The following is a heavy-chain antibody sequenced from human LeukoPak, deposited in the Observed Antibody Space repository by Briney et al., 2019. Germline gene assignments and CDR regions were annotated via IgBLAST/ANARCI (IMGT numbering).Heavy chain of an antibody. Sequence: SETLSLTCTVSGGSISSSSYYWGWIRQPPGKGLEWIGSIYYSGSTYYNPSLKSRVTLSVDTSKNQFSLKLSSVTAADTAVYYCARHVSIVVVPAARSDWFDPWGQGTLVTVSS. CDR3: ARHVSIVVVPAARSDWFDP. CDR1: GGSISSSSYY. CDR2: IYYSGST. J-gene: IGHJ5*02. D-gene: IGHD2-2*01. V-gene: IGHV4-39*01.